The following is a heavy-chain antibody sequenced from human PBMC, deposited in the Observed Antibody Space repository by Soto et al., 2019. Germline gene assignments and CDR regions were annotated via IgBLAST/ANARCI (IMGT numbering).Heavy chain of an antibody. CDR2: IIPIFGTA. CDR1: GGTFSSYA. CDR3: AIVVITSGYYYYYGMDV. V-gene: IGHV1-69*01. D-gene: IGHD3-22*01. Sequence: QVQLVQSGAEVKKPGSSVKVSCTASGGTFSSYAISWVRQAPGQGLEWMGGIIPIFGTANYAQKFQGRVTITADESTSTAYMELSSLRSEDTAVYYCAIVVITSGYYYYYGMDVWGQGTTVTVSS. J-gene: IGHJ6*02.